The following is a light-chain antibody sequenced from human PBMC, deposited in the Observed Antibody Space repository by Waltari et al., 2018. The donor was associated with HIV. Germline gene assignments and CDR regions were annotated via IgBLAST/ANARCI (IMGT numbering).Light chain of an antibody. CDR1: SSNIGAGHD. CDR2: GNS. CDR3: QSYDSSLSGWV. J-gene: IGLJ3*02. Sequence: QSVLTQPPSVSGAPGPRVTIPCTGSSSNIGAGHDVPWYQQLPGTAPKLPIYGNSNRPSGVPDRFSGSKSGTSASLAITGLQAEDEADYYCQSYDSSLSGWVFGGGTKLTVL. V-gene: IGLV1-40*01.